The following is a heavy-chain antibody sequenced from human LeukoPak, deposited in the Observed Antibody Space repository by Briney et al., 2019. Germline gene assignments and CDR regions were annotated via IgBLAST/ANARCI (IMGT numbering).Heavy chain of an antibody. CDR3: ARVVTTSED. J-gene: IGHJ4*02. CDR2: INSDGSNT. V-gene: IGHV3-74*01. Sequence: GGSLRLSCAASGFTFSSYWMHWVRQAPGKGLVWVSRINSDGSNTSYEDSVKGRFMISRDNAKNTMYLQMNSLRAEDTAVYYCARVVTTSEDWGQGTLVTVSS. CDR1: GFTFSSYW. D-gene: IGHD1-14*01.